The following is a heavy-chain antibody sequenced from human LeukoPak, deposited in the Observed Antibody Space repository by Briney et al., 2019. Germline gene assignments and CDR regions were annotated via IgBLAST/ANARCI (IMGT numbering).Heavy chain of an antibody. CDR3: ARAISDSSGWKQYYYYMDV. J-gene: IGHJ6*03. CDR2: ISNDGTKT. V-gene: IGHV3-11*04. D-gene: IGHD6-19*01. Sequence: GGSLRLSCAASGFTFSVHYMTWIRQAPGKGLQWISYISNDGTKTYYADSVRGRFTISRDNSKNTLYLQMNSLRAEDTAVYYCARAISDSSGWKQYYYYMDVWGKGTTVTVSS. CDR1: GFTFSVHY.